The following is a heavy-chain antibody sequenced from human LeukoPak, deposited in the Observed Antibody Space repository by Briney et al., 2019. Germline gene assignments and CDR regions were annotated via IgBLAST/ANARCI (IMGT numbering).Heavy chain of an antibody. CDR2: INVDDSSK. D-gene: IGHD4-11*01. CDR1: GFTFSTSW. V-gene: IGHV3-7*01. J-gene: IGHJ4*02. CDR3: ARDRAYSTFDF. Sequence: GGSLRLSCAASGFTFSTSWMTWVRQAPGKGLERVAIINVDDSSKSYLDSVKGRFTISRGNARNSLYLQMNNLRAEDTAVYYCARDRAYSTFDFWGQGTLVAVSS.